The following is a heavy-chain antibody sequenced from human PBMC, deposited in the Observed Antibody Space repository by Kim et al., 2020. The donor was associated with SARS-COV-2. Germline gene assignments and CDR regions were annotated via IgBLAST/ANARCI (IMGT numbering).Heavy chain of an antibody. Sequence: SVKGRLTVSRDNSKNTLYLQMNSLRAEDTALYYCAKARNSYYYDSDGFDYWGQGTLVTVSS. V-gene: IGHV3-23*01. CDR3: AKARNSYYYDSDGFDY. J-gene: IGHJ4*02. D-gene: IGHD3-22*01.